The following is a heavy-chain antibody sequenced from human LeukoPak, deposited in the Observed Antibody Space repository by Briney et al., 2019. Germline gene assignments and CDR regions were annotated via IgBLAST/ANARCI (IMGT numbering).Heavy chain of an antibody. Sequence: ASVKVSCKASGYTFTDYYMHWVRQAPGQGLEWMGRINPNSGGTNYAQKFQGRVTMTRDTSITTSYMELSRLRSDDTAVYYCAREVGKRDFDYWGQGTLVTVSS. J-gene: IGHJ4*02. CDR3: AREVGKRDFDY. CDR1: GYTFTDYY. D-gene: IGHD1-26*01. CDR2: INPNSGGT. V-gene: IGHV1-2*06.